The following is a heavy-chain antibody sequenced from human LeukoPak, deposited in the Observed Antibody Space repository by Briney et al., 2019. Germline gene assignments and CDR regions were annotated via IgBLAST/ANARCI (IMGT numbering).Heavy chain of an antibody. CDR2: IYYSGST. CDR3: ARQGVPYYGSGSYYLDY. CDR1: GGSISSYY. V-gene: IGHV4-59*08. Sequence: ASETLSLTCTVSGGSISSYYWSWIRQPPGKGLEWIGYIYYSGSTNYNPSLKSRVTISVDTSKNQFSLKLSSVTAADTAVYYCARQGVPYYGSGSYYLDYWGQGTLVTVSS. J-gene: IGHJ4*02. D-gene: IGHD3-10*01.